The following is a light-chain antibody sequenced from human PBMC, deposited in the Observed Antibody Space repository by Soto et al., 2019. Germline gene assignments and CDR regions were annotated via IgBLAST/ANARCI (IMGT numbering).Light chain of an antibody. CDR1: SSDVGSYNR. V-gene: IGLV2-18*02. J-gene: IGLJ1*01. CDR2: EVS. Sequence: QSALTQPPSVSGSPRQSVTIPCTGTSSDVGSYNRVSWYQQPPGTAPKLMIYEVSNRPSGVPDRFSGSKSGNTASLTISGLQAEDEADYYCSSYTSSSTYVFGSGTKVTVL. CDR3: SSYTSSSTYV.